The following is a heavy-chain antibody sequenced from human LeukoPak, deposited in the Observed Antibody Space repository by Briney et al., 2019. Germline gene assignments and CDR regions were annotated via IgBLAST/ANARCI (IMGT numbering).Heavy chain of an antibody. D-gene: IGHD3-22*01. CDR1: VFTFSIYN. Sequence: GGSLRLSCAASVFTFSIYNMNWVRQAPGKGLEWVSYISSGTPTIYSADSVKGRFTISRDNANNSLYLQMNSLRGEDTAVYYCARVSSDYYVDYWGQGTLVTVSS. J-gene: IGHJ4*02. V-gene: IGHV3-48*01. CDR2: ISSGTPTI. CDR3: ARVSSDYYVDY.